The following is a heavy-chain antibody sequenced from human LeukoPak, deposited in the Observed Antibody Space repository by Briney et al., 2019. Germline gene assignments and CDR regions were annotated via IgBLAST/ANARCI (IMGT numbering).Heavy chain of an antibody. CDR3: ARGGILTPGETAY. CDR1: GYTFTNYY. Sequence: ASVKVSCKASGYTFTNYYMHWVRQAPGQGLEWMGTIKSSGGGTIYAQQIQGRVTMTTDTSTNTVYIEMSSLRSEDTAVYYCARGGILTPGETAYCGQGTLVTVSS. V-gene: IGHV1-46*01. CDR2: IKSSGGGT. J-gene: IGHJ4*02. D-gene: IGHD2-21*01.